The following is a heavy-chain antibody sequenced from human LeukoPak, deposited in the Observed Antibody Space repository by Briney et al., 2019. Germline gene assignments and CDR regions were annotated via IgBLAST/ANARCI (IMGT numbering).Heavy chain of an antibody. CDR3: ATGYYDFWSAHSRPYYFDY. Sequence: ASVKVSCKVSGYTLTELSMHWVRQAPGKGLEWMGGFDPEDGETIYAQKFQGRVTMTEDTSTDTAYMELSSLRSEDTAVYYCATGYYDFWSAHSRPYYFDYWGQGTLVTVSS. CDR2: FDPEDGET. J-gene: IGHJ4*02. CDR1: GYTLTELS. D-gene: IGHD3-3*01. V-gene: IGHV1-24*01.